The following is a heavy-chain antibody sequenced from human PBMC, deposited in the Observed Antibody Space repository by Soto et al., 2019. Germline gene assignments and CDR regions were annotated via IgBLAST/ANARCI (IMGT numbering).Heavy chain of an antibody. CDR1: GFTFSNYA. J-gene: IGHJ5*02. CDR2: ISGSGVTT. V-gene: IGHV3-23*01. Sequence: EVQLLESGGGVVQPGGSLRLSCAASGFTFSNYAMSWVRQAPGKGLQWVSSISGSGVTTYYADSVKGRFAISRDNSRNTLYLQMSSLRVEDTVIYYYTKDQRFSWGQGALVSVSS. CDR3: TKDQRFS.